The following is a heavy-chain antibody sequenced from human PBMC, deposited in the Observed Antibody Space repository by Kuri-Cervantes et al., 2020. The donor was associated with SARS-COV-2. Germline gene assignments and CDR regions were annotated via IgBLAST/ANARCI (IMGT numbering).Heavy chain of an antibody. CDR2: INHSGST. V-gene: IGHV4-34*01. D-gene: IGHD2-2*02. Sequence: SQTLSLTCAVYGGSFSGYYWSWIRQPPGKGLEWIGEINHSGSTNYNPSLKSRVTISVDTSKNQFSLKLSSVTAADTAVYYCARGSCSSATCHIFDYWGQGTLVTVSS. J-gene: IGHJ4*02. CDR3: ARGSCSSATCHIFDY. CDR1: GGSFSGYY.